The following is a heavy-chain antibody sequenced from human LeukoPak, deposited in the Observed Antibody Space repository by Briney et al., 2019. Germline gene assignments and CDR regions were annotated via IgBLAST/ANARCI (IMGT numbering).Heavy chain of an antibody. CDR1: GFTFSSYS. J-gene: IGHJ4*02. Sequence: MTGGSLRLSCAASGFTFSSYSMNWVRQAPGKGLEWVSSISSSSSYIYYADSVKGRFTISRDNAKNSLYLQMNSLRAEDTAVYYCARDRSSGWKRHCDYWGQGTLVTVSS. D-gene: IGHD6-19*01. V-gene: IGHV3-21*01. CDR2: ISSSSSYI. CDR3: ARDRSSGWKRHCDY.